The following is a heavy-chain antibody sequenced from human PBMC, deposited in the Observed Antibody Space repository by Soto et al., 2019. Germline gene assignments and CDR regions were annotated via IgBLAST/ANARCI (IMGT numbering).Heavy chain of an antibody. CDR3: ARIGSWYFYFGY. J-gene: IGHJ4*02. Sequence: SETLSLTCTVSGGSISSSSYYWGWIRQPPGKGLEWIGSIYYSGSTYYNPSLKSRVTIXGXXSXNXFXLXXXSVTXADTALYYCARIGSWYFYFGYWGQGTLVTVSS. D-gene: IGHD6-13*01. CDR1: GGSISSSSYY. V-gene: IGHV4-39*01. CDR2: IYYSGST.